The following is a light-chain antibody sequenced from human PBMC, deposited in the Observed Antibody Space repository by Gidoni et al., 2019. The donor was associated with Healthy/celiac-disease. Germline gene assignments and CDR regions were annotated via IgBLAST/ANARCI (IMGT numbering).Light chain of an antibody. CDR3: QQYNNWPALT. CDR2: GAS. Sequence: EIVMTQSPATLSVARGERATLSCRASQSVSSNVAWYQQKPGQAPRLLIYGASTRATGIPARFSGSGSGTDFTLTISSLQSEDFAVYYCQQYNNWPALTFGGGTKVEIK. V-gene: IGKV3-15*01. CDR1: QSVSSN. J-gene: IGKJ4*01.